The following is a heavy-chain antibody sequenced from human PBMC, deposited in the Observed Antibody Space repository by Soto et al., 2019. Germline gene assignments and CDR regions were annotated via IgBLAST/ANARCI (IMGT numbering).Heavy chain of an antibody. CDR2: INAGNGNT. D-gene: IGHD1-26*01. V-gene: IGHV1-3*01. Sequence: ASVKVSCKASGYTFTDYAMHWVRQAPGQRLEWMGWINAGNGNTKYSQKFQGRVTITRDTSASTAYMELSSLRSEDTAVYYCARGGSLYWYFDLWGRGTLVTVSS. J-gene: IGHJ2*01. CDR1: GYTFTDYA. CDR3: ARGGSLYWYFDL.